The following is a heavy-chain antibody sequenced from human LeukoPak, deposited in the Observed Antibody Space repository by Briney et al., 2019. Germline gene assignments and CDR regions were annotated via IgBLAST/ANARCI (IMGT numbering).Heavy chain of an antibody. D-gene: IGHD2-21*02. CDR1: GGTFSSYA. CDR2: IIPILGIA. CDR3: ARVAALGAYCGGDCCCYGMDV. V-gene: IGHV1-69*10. J-gene: IGHJ6*02. Sequence: SVKVSCKASGGTFSSYAISWVRQAPGQGLEWMGGIIPILGIANYAQKFQGRVTITADKSTSTAYMELSSLRSEDTAVYYCARVAALGAYCGGDCCCYGMDVWGQGTTVTVSS.